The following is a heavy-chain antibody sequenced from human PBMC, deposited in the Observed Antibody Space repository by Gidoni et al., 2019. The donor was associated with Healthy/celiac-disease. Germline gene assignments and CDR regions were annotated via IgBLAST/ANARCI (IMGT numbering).Heavy chain of an antibody. Sequence: EVQLVESGGGLVQPGGSRRLSCAASGFTFSSYEMNWVRQAPGKGLEWVSYISSSGSTIYYADSVKGRFTISRDNAKNSLYLQMNSLRAEDTAVYYCARGEAAAGNDYWGQGTLVTVSS. CDR1: GFTFSSYE. CDR3: ARGEAAAGNDY. V-gene: IGHV3-48*03. J-gene: IGHJ4*02. D-gene: IGHD6-13*01. CDR2: ISSSGSTI.